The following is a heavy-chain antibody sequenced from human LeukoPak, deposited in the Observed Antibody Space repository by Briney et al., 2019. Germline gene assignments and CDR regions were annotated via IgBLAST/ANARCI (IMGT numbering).Heavy chain of an antibody. CDR3: ARVSRDKDAFDI. V-gene: IGHV4-59*01. Sequence: PSETLSLTCTVSGGSISSYYWSWIRQPPGKGLEWIGYIYYSGSTNYNPSLKSRVTISVDTSKNQFSLKLSSVTAADTAVYYCARVSRDKDAFDIWGQGTMVTVSS. CDR1: GGSISSYY. J-gene: IGHJ3*02. CDR2: IYYSGST.